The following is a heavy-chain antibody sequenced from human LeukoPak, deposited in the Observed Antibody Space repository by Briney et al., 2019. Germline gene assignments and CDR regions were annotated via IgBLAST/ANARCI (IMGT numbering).Heavy chain of an antibody. CDR3: ARWAQPYHYYYMDV. V-gene: IGHV3-30*02. Sequence: GGSLRLSCATTGFTFSSFGMHWVRQAPGKGLECVAFIRYDGSNNYYADSVKGRFTISRDNSKNTLYLQMNSLRAEDTAVYYCARWAQPYHYYYMDVWGKGTTVTISS. D-gene: IGHD5-24*01. CDR1: GFTFSSFG. J-gene: IGHJ6*03. CDR2: IRYDGSNN.